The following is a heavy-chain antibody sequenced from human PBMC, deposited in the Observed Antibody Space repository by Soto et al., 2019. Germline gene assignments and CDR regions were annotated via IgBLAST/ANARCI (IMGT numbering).Heavy chain of an antibody. CDR1: GYTFTGYY. D-gene: IGHD3-10*01. CDR3: ARDLTLWTRGAPGY. CDR2: VNPNSGGT. J-gene: IGHJ4*02. Sequence: VASVKVSCKASGYTFTGYYMHWVRQAPGQGFEWMGWVNPNSGGTNYAQKFQGRVTMARDTSISTAYMELSRLRSDDTAVYYCARDLTLWTRGAPGYWGQGTLVTVSS. V-gene: IGHV1-2*02.